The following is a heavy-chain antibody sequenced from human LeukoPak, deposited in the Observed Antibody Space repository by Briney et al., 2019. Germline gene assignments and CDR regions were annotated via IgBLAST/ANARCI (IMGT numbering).Heavy chain of an antibody. CDR1: GGSISSSSYY. Sequence: KPSEILSLTCTVPGGSISSSSYYWGWIRQPPGKGLEWIGSIYYSGSTYYNPSLKSRVTISVDTSKNQFSLKLSSVTAADTAVYFCARGPYSYDSSGAFDIWGQGTMVTVSS. D-gene: IGHD3-22*01. V-gene: IGHV4-39*07. J-gene: IGHJ3*02. CDR3: ARGPYSYDSSGAFDI. CDR2: IYYSGST.